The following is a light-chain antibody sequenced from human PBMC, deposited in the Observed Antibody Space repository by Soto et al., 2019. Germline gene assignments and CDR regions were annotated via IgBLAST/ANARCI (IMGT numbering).Light chain of an antibody. CDR3: ETWDSNTHV. CDR1: SGHSSHI. J-gene: IGLJ1*01. V-gene: IGLV4-60*02. CDR2: LEGSGSY. Sequence: QTVVTQSSSASASLGSSVKLTCTLSSGHSSHIIAWHQQQPGKAPRYLMKLEGSGSYNKGSGVPDRFSGSSSGADRYLTISNLQFEDEADYYCETWDSNTHVFGTGTKLTVL.